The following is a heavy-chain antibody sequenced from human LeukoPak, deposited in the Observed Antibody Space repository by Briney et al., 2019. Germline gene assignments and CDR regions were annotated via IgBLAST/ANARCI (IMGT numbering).Heavy chain of an antibody. D-gene: IGHD3-16*01. V-gene: IGHV4-34*01. CDR2: INHSGST. Sequence: SETLSLTCAVYGGPFSGYYWSWIRQPPGKGLEWIGEINHSGSTNYNPSLKSRVTISVDTSKNQFSLKLSSVTAADTAVYYCAESLWGDNWFDPWGQGTLVTVSS. J-gene: IGHJ5*02. CDR1: GGPFSGYY. CDR3: AESLWGDNWFDP.